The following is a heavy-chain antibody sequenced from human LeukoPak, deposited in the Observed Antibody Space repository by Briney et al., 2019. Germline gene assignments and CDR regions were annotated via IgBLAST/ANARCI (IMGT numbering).Heavy chain of an antibody. J-gene: IGHJ4*02. CDR2: ISHGGNT. CDR1: GGSISSDH. CDR3: ARGPYSSSWPRY. Sequence: SETLSLTCTVSGGSISSDHWGWIRQPPGKGLEWIGCISHGGNTHYNPSLKSRVTISVDTSENHFSLRLSSVTAADTAVYYCARGPYSSSWPRYWGQGTLVTVSS. D-gene: IGHD6-13*01. V-gene: IGHV4-59*08.